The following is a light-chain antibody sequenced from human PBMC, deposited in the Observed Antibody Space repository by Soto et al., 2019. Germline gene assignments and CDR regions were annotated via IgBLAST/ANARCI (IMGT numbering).Light chain of an antibody. CDR1: QSINKW. J-gene: IGKJ4*01. V-gene: IGKV1-5*03. Sequence: DIQMTQSPSALSASVGDRVTITCRASQSINKWMAWYQLKPGKAPQLLIYKASSLQSGVPSRFSGSGSGTDFTLTISRLEPEDFAVYYCQHCQPYGDSPPLTFGGGTKVEIK. CDR2: KAS. CDR3: QHCQPYGDSPPLT.